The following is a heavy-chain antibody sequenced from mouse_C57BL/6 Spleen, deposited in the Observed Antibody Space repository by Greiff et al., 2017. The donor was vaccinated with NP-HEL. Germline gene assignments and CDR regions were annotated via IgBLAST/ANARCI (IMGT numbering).Heavy chain of an antibody. CDR1: GYTFTSYW. J-gene: IGHJ3*01. CDR2: INPSNGGT. CDR3: ARWGIPDEGFAY. V-gene: IGHV1-53*01. D-gene: IGHD5-1-1*01. Sequence: QVHVKQPGTELVKPGASVKLSCKASGYTFTSYWMHWVKQRPGQGLEWIGNINPSNGGTNYNEKFKSKATLTVDKSSSTAYMQLSSLTSEDSAVYYCARWGIPDEGFAYWGQGTLVTVSA.